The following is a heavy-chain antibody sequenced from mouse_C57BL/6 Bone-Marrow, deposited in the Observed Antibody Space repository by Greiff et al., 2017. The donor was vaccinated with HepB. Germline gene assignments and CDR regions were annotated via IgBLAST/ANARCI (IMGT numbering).Heavy chain of an antibody. D-gene: IGHD2-3*01. CDR2: IYPSDSET. CDR3: ARIGSDGYYFDY. V-gene: IGHV1-61*01. Sequence: QVQLQQPGAELVRPGSSVKLSCKASGYTFTSYWMDWVKQRPGQGLEWIGNIYPSDSETHYNQKFKDKATLTVDKSSSTAYMQLSSLTSEDSAVYYCARIGSDGYYFDYWGQGTTLTVSS. J-gene: IGHJ2*01. CDR1: GYTFTSYW.